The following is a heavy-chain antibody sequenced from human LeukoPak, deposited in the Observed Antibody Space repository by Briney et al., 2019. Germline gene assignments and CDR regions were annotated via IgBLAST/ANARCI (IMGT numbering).Heavy chain of an antibody. D-gene: IGHD6-19*01. Sequence: GGSLRLSCAASGFTFSSYGMHWVRQAPGKGLEWVAVIWYDGSNKYYADSVKGRFTTSRDNSKNTLYLQMNSLRAEDTAVYYCARDIGIAVAGTLYYYYYGMDVWGQGTTVTVSS. CDR1: GFTFSSYG. V-gene: IGHV3-33*01. CDR2: IWYDGSNK. J-gene: IGHJ6*02. CDR3: ARDIGIAVAGTLYYYYYGMDV.